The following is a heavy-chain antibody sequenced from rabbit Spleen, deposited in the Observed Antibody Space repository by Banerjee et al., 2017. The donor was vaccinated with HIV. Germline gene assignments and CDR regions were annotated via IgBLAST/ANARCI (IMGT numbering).Heavy chain of an antibody. CDR3: ARDLTGVIGWNFKL. CDR2: IYTGSSGVT. J-gene: IGHJ4*01. D-gene: IGHD1-1*01. CDR1: GFSFSSSYY. V-gene: IGHV1S40*01. Sequence: QSLEESGGGLVKPGASLTLTCTASGFSFSSSYYMCWVRQAPGKGLEWIACIYTGSSGVTYYANWAKGRFTCSKASSTTVTLQMTSLTAADTATYFCARDLTGVIGWNFKLWGQGTLVTVS.